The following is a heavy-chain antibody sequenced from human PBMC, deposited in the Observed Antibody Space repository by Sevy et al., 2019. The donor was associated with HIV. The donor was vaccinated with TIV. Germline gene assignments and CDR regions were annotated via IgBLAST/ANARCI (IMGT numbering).Heavy chain of an antibody. V-gene: IGHV4-34*01. CDR3: ARHCSSNSCSHAFDI. Sequence: SETLSLTCAVYGGSFSGYYWSWIRQPPGKGLEWIGEINHSGSTNYNPSLKSRVTISGDTSKNQFSLKLSPVTAADTAGYYCARHCSSNSCSHAFDIWGQGTMVTVSS. J-gene: IGHJ3*02. CDR2: INHSGST. CDR1: GGSFSGYY. D-gene: IGHD2-2*01.